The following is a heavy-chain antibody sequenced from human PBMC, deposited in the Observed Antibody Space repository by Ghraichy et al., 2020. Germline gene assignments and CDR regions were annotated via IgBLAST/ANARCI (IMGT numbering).Heavy chain of an antibody. D-gene: IGHD3-10*01. CDR1: ALTFNGYT. CDR2: LGADGRST. V-gene: IGHV3-23*01. Sequence: GGSLRLSCAASALTFNGYTMSWVRQAPGQELEWVSTLGADGRSTYYSDSVKGRFTISRDRSKRTLYLQMTSLRVEDTAVYYCAKEGGRLGEGAFDVWSQGTLVFYSS. J-gene: IGHJ3*01. CDR3: AKEGGRLGEGAFDV.